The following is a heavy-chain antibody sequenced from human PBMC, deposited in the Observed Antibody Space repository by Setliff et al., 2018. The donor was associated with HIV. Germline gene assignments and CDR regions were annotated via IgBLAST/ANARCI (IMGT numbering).Heavy chain of an antibody. Sequence: PSETLSLTCTVSGVSINSGNYYWGWIRQPAGKRLEWIGRIYSSGNTNYNPSLKSRVTISADTSKNQFSLRLKSVTAAETAVYYCARGGDGYNPGGGTFDHWGQGTLVT. CDR2: IYSSGNT. D-gene: IGHD1-1*01. J-gene: IGHJ4*02. CDR3: ARGGDGYNPGGGTFDH. V-gene: IGHV4-61*02. CDR1: GVSINSGNYY.